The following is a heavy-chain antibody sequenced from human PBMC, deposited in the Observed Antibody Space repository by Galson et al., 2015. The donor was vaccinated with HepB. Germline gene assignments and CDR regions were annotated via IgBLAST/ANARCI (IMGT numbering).Heavy chain of an antibody. D-gene: IGHD2/OR15-2a*01. CDR1: GYNFRNNW. CDR3: GSHPSSSTSTACSPPYNWFDT. Sequence: QSGAEVKKPGESLKISCNASGYNFRNNWIGWVRQMPGKGLEWMGIIYPGDSETRYSPSFQGQVTISADKSISTAHLQWSNLKAADSAMHYCGSHPSSSTSTACSPPYNWFDTWGQGTLVVVTS. V-gene: IGHV5-51*03. J-gene: IGHJ5*02. CDR2: IYPGDSET.